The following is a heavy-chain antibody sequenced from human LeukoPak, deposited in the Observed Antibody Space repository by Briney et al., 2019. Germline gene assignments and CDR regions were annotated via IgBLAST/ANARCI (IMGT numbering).Heavy chain of an antibody. CDR3: ARHPEFRWPRSFDY. J-gene: IGHJ4*02. Sequence: SETLSLTCAVSDYSISSGYYSGWIRQPPGKGLEWIGSVYQSGSTYYSPSLKSRVTISVDTSNNQFSLKLTIVTAADTAIYYCARHPEFRWPRSFDYWGQGTLLSVSS. CDR2: VYQSGST. V-gene: IGHV4-38-2*01. CDR1: DYSISSGYY. D-gene: IGHD3-10*01.